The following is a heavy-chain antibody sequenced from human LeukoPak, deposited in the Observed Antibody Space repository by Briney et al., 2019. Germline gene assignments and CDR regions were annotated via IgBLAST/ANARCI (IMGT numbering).Heavy chain of an antibody. CDR1: GFTFSSYG. Sequence: GGSLRLSCAASGFTFSSYGTHWVRQAPGKGLEWVAVIWYDGSNKYYADSVKGRFTISRDNSKNTLYLQMNSLRAEDTAVYYCARPHYHYYGMDVWGQGTTVTVSS. J-gene: IGHJ6*02. CDR3: ARPHYHYYGMDV. V-gene: IGHV3-33*01. CDR2: IWYDGSNK.